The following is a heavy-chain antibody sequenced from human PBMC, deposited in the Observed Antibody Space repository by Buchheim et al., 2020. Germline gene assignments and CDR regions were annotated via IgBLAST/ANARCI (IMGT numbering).Heavy chain of an antibody. CDR2: ISYDGSNK. J-gene: IGHJ4*02. Sequence: QVQLVESGGGVVQPGRSLRLSCAASGFTFSSYGMHWVRQAPGKGLEWVAVISYDGSNKYYADSVKGRFTISRDNSKNTLYLQMNSLRAEDTAVYYCAKDRGSKGWCGFDYWGQGTL. V-gene: IGHV3-30*18. CDR3: AKDRGSKGWCGFDY. D-gene: IGHD6-19*01. CDR1: GFTFSSYG.